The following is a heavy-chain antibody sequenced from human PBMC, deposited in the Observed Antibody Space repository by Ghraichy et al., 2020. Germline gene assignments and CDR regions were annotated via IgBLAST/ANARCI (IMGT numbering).Heavy chain of an antibody. V-gene: IGHV3-21*01. D-gene: IGHD2-8*01. Sequence: LSLTCAASGFIFSSYNMNWVRQAPGKGLEWVSYISSSSSYIYYADSVKGRFTISRDNAKNSLYLQMNSLRAEDTAVYYCARELCTNGVCRGVFDYWGQGTLVTVSS. CDR2: ISSSSSYI. CDR3: ARELCTNGVCRGVFDY. CDR1: GFIFSSYN. J-gene: IGHJ4*02.